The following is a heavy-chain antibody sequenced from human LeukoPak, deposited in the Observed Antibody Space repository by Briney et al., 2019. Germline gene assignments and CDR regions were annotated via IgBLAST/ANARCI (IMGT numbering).Heavy chain of an antibody. J-gene: IGHJ4*02. CDR1: GGSISSYY. D-gene: IGHD2-15*01. V-gene: IGHV4-4*07. CDR2: IYTSGST. CDR3: ARPSIGYCSGGSCYAD. Sequence: SETLSLTCTVSGGSISSYYWSWIRQPAGKGLGWIGRIYTSGSTNYNPSLKSRVTISVDTSKNQFSLKLSSVTAADTAVYYCARPSIGYCSGGSCYADWGQGTLVTVSS.